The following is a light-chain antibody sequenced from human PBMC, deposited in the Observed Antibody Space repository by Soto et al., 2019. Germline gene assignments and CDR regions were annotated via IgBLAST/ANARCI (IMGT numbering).Light chain of an antibody. CDR3: QQYVSSPRT. V-gene: IGKV3-20*01. CDR1: QSVSSNS. Sequence: ETVLTQSPGTLSLSPGERATLSCRASQSVSSNSLAWFQQKSGQAPRLLIYGASSRATGIPDRFSASGSGTDFTLSVSRLEPEDFAVYYCQQYVSSPRTFGQGTKVELK. CDR2: GAS. J-gene: IGKJ1*01.